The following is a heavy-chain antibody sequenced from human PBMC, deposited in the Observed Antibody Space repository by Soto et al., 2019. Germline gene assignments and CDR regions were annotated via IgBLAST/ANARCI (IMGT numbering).Heavy chain of an antibody. V-gene: IGHV1-2*02. J-gene: IGHJ4*02. CDR2: TNPNSGGT. CDR3: AKDESSTSYNYALDY. Sequence: GASVKVSCKASGYSFTGYYLHWVRQAPGQGLEWMGWTNPNSGGTNYAQKFQGRVTMTRDTSISTAYMELTGLTSDDTAVYYCAKDESSTSYNYALDYWGQGTQVTVSS. D-gene: IGHD1-1*01. CDR1: GYSFTGYY.